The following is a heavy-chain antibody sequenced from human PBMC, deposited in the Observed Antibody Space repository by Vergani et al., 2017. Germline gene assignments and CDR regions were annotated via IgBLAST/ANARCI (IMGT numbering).Heavy chain of an antibody. J-gene: IGHJ3*02. CDR1: GYTLTELS. Sequence: QVQLVQSGAEVKKPGASVKVSCKVSGYTLTELSMHWVRQAPGKGLEWIGGIIPIFGTANYAQKFQGRVTITADESTSTAYMELSSLRSEDTAVYYCARYCSSTSCKSGDAFDIWGQGTMVTVSS. CDR2: IIPIFGTA. V-gene: IGHV1-69*01. D-gene: IGHD2-2*01. CDR3: ARYCSSTSCKSGDAFDI.